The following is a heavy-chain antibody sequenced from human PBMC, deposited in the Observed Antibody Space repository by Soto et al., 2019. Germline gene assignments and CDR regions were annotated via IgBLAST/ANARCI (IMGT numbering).Heavy chain of an antibody. CDR2: ISYDGSNK. CDR3: ARDRAQEGIAAAKTFDY. J-gene: IGHJ4*02. CDR1: GFTFSSYA. Sequence: QVQLVESGGGVVQPGRSLRLSCAASGFTFSSYAMHWVRQAPGKGLEWVAVISYDGSNKYYAESVKCRFTMSRDNSKNTLYLQMNSLRAEDTAVDYCARDRAQEGIAAAKTFDYWGQGTLVTVSS. D-gene: IGHD6-13*01. V-gene: IGHV3-30-3*01.